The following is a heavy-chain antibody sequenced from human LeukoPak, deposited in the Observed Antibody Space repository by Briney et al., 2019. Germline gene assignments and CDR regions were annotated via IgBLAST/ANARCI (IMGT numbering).Heavy chain of an antibody. CDR3: ARETYYYGSGSGFKYGSYYYMDV. CDR1: GFTFSSYS. J-gene: IGHJ6*03. D-gene: IGHD3-10*01. CDR2: ISSSSSTI. Sequence: GGSLRLSCAASGFTFSSYSMNWVRQAPGKGLEWVSYISSSSSTIYHADSVKGRFTISRDNAKNSLYLQMNSLRAEDTAVYYCARETYYYGSGSGFKYGSYYYMDVWGKGTTVTVSS. V-gene: IGHV3-48*01.